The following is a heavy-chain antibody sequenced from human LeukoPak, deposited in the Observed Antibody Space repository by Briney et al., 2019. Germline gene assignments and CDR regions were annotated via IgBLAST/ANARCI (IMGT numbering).Heavy chain of an antibody. CDR1: GVTGRSNY. CDR2: IFIGGST. Sequence: PGGSLRLSCADSGVTGRSNYLCWVRQAPVKGMGWVSVIFIGGSTDYADSVKGRFTISRDISKSTLYLKMNSLRVEDSAIYYCACSCSGNSCSFFDYWGQGTPVTVSS. CDR3: ACSCSGNSCSFFDY. J-gene: IGHJ4*02. V-gene: IGHV3-66*01. D-gene: IGHD2-15*01.